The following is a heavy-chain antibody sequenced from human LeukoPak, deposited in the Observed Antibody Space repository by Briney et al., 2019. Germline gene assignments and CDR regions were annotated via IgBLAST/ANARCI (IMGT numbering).Heavy chain of an antibody. Sequence: GGSLRLSCAASGFTFSSYAIHWVRQAPGKGLERVAVISYDGSNKYYADSVKGRFTLSRDNSKNKLYLQMSSLRAEDTAMYYCARDALLHFYGSGSYSENAFDFWGQGTMVTVSS. CDR1: GFTFSSYA. V-gene: IGHV3-30*04. CDR3: ARDALLHFYGSGSYSENAFDF. CDR2: ISYDGSNK. J-gene: IGHJ3*01. D-gene: IGHD3-10*01.